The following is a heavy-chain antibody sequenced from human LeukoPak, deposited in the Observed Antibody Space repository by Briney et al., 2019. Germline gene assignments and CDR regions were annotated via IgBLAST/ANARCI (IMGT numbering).Heavy chain of an antibody. CDR2: ISSSSSYI. V-gene: IGHV3-21*01. J-gene: IGHJ6*02. CDR3: ASYDSSGYYSKPYYYYGMDV. Sequence: GGSLRLSCAASGFTFSSYSMNWVRQAPGKGLEWVSSISSSSSYIYYADSVKGRFTISRDNAKNSLYLQVNSLRAEDTAVYYCASYDSSGYYSKPYYYYGMDVWGQGTTVTVSS. CDR1: GFTFSSYS. D-gene: IGHD3-22*01.